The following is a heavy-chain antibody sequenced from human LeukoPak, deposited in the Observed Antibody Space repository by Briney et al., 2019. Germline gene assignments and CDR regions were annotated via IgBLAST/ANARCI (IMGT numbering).Heavy chain of an antibody. J-gene: IGHJ1*01. V-gene: IGHV1-18*01. Sequence: GASVKVSCKASGYTFTSYGISWVRQAPGQGLEWMGWISAYNGNTSYAQKLQGRVTMTTDTSTSTAYMELRSLRSDDTAVYYCARDQGHDILTGYYNSEYFQHWGQGTLVTVSS. CDR2: ISAYNGNT. CDR1: GYTFTSYG. D-gene: IGHD3-9*01. CDR3: ARDQGHDILTGYYNSEYFQH.